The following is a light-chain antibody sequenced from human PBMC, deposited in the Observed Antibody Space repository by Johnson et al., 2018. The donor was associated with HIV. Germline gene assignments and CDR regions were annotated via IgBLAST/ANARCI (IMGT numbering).Light chain of an antibody. CDR1: SCDIGNNY. CDR2: DNN. Sequence: QSVLTQPPSVSAAPGQKVTISCSGSSCDIGNNYVSWHQQLPGTAPKLLIYDNNNRSSGIPDRISGSKSGTSATLGITRLQTGDEADYYGGTWDSSLSAYVFGTGTKVTVL. CDR3: GTWDSSLSAYV. V-gene: IGLV1-51*01. J-gene: IGLJ1*01.